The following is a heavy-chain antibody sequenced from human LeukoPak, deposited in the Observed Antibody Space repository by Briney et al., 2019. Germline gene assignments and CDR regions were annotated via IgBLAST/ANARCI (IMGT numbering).Heavy chain of an antibody. J-gene: IGHJ4*02. CDR1: GFSLTTSGVG. V-gene: IGHV2-5*02. CDR2: IYWDDDT. Sequence: SGPTLVNPTQTLTLTCTLSGFSLTTSGVGVGWIRQPPGKALEWLALIYWDDDTYYSPSLKTRLTITKDTSRNQVVLRMTNMDPVETATYYCAHTYGKNDRTMASDHWGQGTLVIVSS. CDR3: AHTYGKNDRTMASDH. D-gene: IGHD4-17*01.